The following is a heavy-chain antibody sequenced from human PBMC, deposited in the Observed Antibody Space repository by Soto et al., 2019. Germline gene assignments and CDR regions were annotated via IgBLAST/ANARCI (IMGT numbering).Heavy chain of an antibody. CDR2: IKSNIDGGTT. V-gene: IGHV3-15*07. J-gene: IGHJ4*02. D-gene: IGHD3-16*01. CDR1: GFSFSDAW. CDR3: TTDPFYDYVGRKVIY. Sequence: EVQLVESGGGLVKPGGSLRLSCAASGFSFSDAWMNWVRQAPGKGLEWVGRIKSNIDGGTTDYAAPVKGRFTLSRDDSKNILFLQMNSLKTEYAAVYFCTTDPFYDYVGRKVIYWGQGAVVTVSS.